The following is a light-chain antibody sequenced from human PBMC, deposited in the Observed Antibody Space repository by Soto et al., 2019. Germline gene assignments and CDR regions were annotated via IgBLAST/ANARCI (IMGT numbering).Light chain of an antibody. CDR2: DAS. J-gene: IGKJ2*01. V-gene: IGKV3-11*01. Sequence: EIVLTQSPATLSLSPGERATLSCRASQSVSSYLAWYQQKPGQAPRLLIYDASNRATGIPARFSGSGSGTDFTLTISSLEPEDFAVYYCQQRSNWPPTFGQGNKLDIK. CDR3: QQRSNWPPT. CDR1: QSVSSY.